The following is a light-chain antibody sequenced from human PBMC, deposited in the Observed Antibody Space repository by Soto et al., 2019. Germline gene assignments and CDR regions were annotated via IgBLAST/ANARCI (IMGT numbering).Light chain of an antibody. J-gene: IGKJ1*01. Sequence: DIQMTQSPSTLSASVGDRVTITCRAGQSISSWLAWYQQKPGKAPKLLIFDASSLESGVPSRFSGSGSGTDFTLTISSLQPEDVATYYCQKYNSAPWTFGQGTKVDIK. V-gene: IGKV1-5*01. CDR3: QKYNSAPWT. CDR1: QSISSW. CDR2: DAS.